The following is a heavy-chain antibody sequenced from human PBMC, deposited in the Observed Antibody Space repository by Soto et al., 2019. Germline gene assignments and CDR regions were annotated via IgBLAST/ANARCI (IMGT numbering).Heavy chain of an antibody. J-gene: IGHJ3*02. D-gene: IGHD7-27*01. Sequence: PGESLKISCKGSGYSFTSYWIGWVRQMPGKGLEWMGIIYPGDSETRYSPSFQGQVTISVDKSITTAYLQWSSLKASDSAMYYCARWSYETGDPGGYVFNIWGQGTKVTVSS. CDR1: GYSFTSYW. V-gene: IGHV5-51*01. CDR2: IYPGDSET. CDR3: ARWSYETGDPGGYVFNI.